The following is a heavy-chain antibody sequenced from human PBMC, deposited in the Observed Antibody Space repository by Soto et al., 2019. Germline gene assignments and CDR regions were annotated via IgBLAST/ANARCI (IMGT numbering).Heavy chain of an antibody. V-gene: IGHV4-31*03. J-gene: IGHJ4*02. CDR3: ARERGIYDSSGYYVDY. Sequence: SETLSLTCTVSGGSISSGGYYWSWIRQHPGKGLEWIGYIYYSGSTYYNPSLKSRVTISVDTSKNQFSLKLSSVTAADTAVYYCARERGIYDSSGYYVDYWGQGTLVTVSS. CDR2: IYYSGST. CDR1: GGSISSGGYY. D-gene: IGHD3-22*01.